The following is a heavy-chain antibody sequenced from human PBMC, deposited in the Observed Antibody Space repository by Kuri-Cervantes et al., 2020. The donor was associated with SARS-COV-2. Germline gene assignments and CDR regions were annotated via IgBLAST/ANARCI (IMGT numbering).Heavy chain of an antibody. D-gene: IGHD2-2*01. CDR2: INSDGSST. CDR1: GLNSSSYA. J-gene: IGHJ6*03. V-gene: IGHV3-74*01. Sequence: GGSLRLSCAASGLNSSSYALSWVRQAPGKGLVWVSRINSDGSSTSYADSVKGRFTISRDNAKNTLYLQMNSLRAEDTAVYYCARGYCSSTSCYSGYMDVWGKGTTVTVSS. CDR3: ARGYCSSTSCYSGYMDV.